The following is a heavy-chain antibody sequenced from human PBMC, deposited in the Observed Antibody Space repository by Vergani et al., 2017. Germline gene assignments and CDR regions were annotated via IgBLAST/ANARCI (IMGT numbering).Heavy chain of an antibody. D-gene: IGHD5-18*01. CDR1: GGTFSSYA. CDR2: IITIFGTA. Sequence: VQLVQSGAEVKKPGSSVKVSCKASGGTFSSYAISWVRQAHGKGLEWMGRIITIFGTANYAQKLQGRVTITADESTSTVNMELSSLRSEDTAVYYCASGKDTAMSIPTYYYYGMDVWGQGTTVTVSS. CDR3: ASGKDTAMSIPTYYYYGMDV. J-gene: IGHJ6*02. V-gene: IGHV1-69*18.